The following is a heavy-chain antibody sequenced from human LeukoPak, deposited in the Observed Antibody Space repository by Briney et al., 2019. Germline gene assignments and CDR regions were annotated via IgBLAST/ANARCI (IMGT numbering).Heavy chain of an antibody. CDR2: INPNSGVT. D-gene: IGHD1-26*01. V-gene: IGHV1-2*02. CDR3: ARGGSREDAFDI. CDR1: GYTFTGYY. Sequence: GASVKVSCKASGYTFTGYYMHWVRQAPGQGLEWMGWINPNSGVTNYAQKIQGRVTMTRDTSISTAYMDLTSLRSDDTAVYYCARGGSREDAFDIWGQGTKVTVSS. J-gene: IGHJ3*02.